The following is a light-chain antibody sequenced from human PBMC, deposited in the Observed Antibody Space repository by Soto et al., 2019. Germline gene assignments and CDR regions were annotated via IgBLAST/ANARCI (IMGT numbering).Light chain of an antibody. Sequence: EMVLTQSPGTLSLSPGERATLSCRASQRVSSSYLAWYQQKPGQAPRLLIYGASSRATGIPDRFSGSGSGTDFTLTISRLEPEDFAVYYFQQYGSSGYTFGQGTKLEIK. V-gene: IGKV3-20*01. CDR3: QQYGSSGYT. J-gene: IGKJ2*01. CDR1: QRVSSSY. CDR2: GAS.